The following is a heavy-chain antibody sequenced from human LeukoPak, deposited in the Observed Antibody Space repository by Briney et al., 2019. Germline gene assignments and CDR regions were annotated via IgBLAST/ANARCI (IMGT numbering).Heavy chain of an antibody. J-gene: IGHJ5*02. CDR2: ISAYNGNT. CDR3: AREGGIAVAGSGGSYNWFDP. CDR1: GYTFTSYG. Sequence: VASVEVSCKASGYTFTSYGISWVRQAPGQGLEWMGWISAYNGNTNYAQKLQGRVTMTTDTSTSTAYMELRSLRSDDTAVYYCAREGGIAVAGSGGSYNWFDPWGQGTLVTVSS. V-gene: IGHV1-18*01. D-gene: IGHD6-19*01.